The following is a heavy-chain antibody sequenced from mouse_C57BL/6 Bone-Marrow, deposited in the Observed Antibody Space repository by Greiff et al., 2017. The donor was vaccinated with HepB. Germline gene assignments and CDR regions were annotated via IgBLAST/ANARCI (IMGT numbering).Heavy chain of an antibody. CDR2: IDPENGDT. CDR3: TTPPAGY. CDR1: GFNIKDDY. V-gene: IGHV14-4*01. J-gene: IGHJ2*01. D-gene: IGHD1-2*01. Sequence: EVKLVESGAELVRPGASVKLSCTASGFNIKDDYMHWVKQRPEQGLEWIGWIDPENGDTEYASKFQGKATITADTSSNTAYLQLSSLTSEDTAVYYCTTPPAGYWGQGTTLTVSS.